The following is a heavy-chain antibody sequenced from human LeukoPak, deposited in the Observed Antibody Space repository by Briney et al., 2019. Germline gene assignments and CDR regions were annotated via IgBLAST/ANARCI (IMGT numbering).Heavy chain of an antibody. D-gene: IGHD5-12*01. J-gene: IGHJ4*02. CDR1: GYTFSSFG. CDR2: INPDKDNT. Sequence: GASVKVSCKASGYTFSSFGISWLRQAPGQGLEWMGWINPDKDNTNYAQKFQGRVTMTTDTSTSTAYMELRSLRSDDTAVYYCARVKAENGYDNTYRAYDYWGQGSLVTVSS. V-gene: IGHV1-18*01. CDR3: ARVKAENGYDNTYRAYDY.